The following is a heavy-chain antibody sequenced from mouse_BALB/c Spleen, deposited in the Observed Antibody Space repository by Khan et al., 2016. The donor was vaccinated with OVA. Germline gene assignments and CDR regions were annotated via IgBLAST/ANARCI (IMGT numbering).Heavy chain of an antibody. Sequence: EVKLVESGGGLVKPGGSLKLSCAASGFTFSTYAMSWVRPTPEKRLEWVATISSDGDYTYYPDNVTGRFTLSRDNAKNTLYLQMSMLRSEDTAMYYCARSPYGNFAYWGQGTLVTVSA. CDR1: GFTFSTYA. J-gene: IGHJ3*01. D-gene: IGHD2-1*01. CDR3: ARSPYGNFAY. V-gene: IGHV5-9-3*01. CDR2: ISSDGDYT.